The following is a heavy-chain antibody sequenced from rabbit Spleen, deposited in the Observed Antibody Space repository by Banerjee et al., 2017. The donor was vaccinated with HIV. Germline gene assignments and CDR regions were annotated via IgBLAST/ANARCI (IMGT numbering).Heavy chain of an antibody. V-gene: IGHV1S40*01. CDR3: ARDTGSSFSSYGMDL. D-gene: IGHD8-1*01. CDR1: GVSFSGDSY. J-gene: IGHJ6*01. Sequence: QSLEVSGGDLVKPGASLTLTCIASGVSFSGDSYMCWVRQAPGKGLEWIACIDAGSSGFTYFANWAKGRFTISKTSSTTVTLQMTSLTVADTATYFCARDTGSSFSSYGMDLWGPGTLVTVS. CDR2: IDAGSSGFT.